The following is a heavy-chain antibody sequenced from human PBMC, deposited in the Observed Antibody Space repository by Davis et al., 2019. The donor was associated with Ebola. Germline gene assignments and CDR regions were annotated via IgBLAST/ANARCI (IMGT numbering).Heavy chain of an antibody. V-gene: IGHV3-72*01. CDR2: IRKKVHSYTT. D-gene: IGHD1-26*01. Sequence: GESLKISCAASGFTFSDHCMDWVRQAPGKGLEWVGRIRKKVHSYTTDYAAPVKGRFTISRDDSKNSLYLQMNSLQTEDTAVYYCARRGSGSPRDPFDIWGQGTMVTVSS. J-gene: IGHJ3*02. CDR1: GFTFSDHC. CDR3: ARRGSGSPRDPFDI.